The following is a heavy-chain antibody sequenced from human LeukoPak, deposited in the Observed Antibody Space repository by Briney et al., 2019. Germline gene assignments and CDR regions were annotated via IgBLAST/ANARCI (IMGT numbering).Heavy chain of an antibody. V-gene: IGHV3-11*06. CDR2: ITSSSYT. D-gene: IGHD3-22*01. Sequence: GGSLRLSCAASGFTFSDYYMSWIRQAPGKGLEWVSYITSSSYTNYADPVKGRFTISRDNAKNSLYLQMNSLRPEDTAVYYCARDAGGYYPDYWGQGTLVTVSS. CDR3: ARDAGGYYPDY. J-gene: IGHJ4*02. CDR1: GFTFSDYY.